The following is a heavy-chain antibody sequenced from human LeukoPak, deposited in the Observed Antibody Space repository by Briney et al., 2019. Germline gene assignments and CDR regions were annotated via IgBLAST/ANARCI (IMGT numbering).Heavy chain of an antibody. J-gene: IGHJ4*02. CDR2: IYYSGST. Sequence: SETLSLTCTVSGGSISSYYWSWIRQPPGKGLEWIEYIYYSGSTNYNPSLKSRVTISVDTSKNQFSLKLSSVTAADTAVYYCARHPCSGGSCYSIDYWGQGTLVTVSS. D-gene: IGHD2-15*01. CDR3: ARHPCSGGSCYSIDY. CDR1: GGSISSYY. V-gene: IGHV4-59*08.